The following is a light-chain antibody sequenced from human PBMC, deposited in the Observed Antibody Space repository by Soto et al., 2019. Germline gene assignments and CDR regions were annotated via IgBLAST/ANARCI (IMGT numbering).Light chain of an antibody. CDR2: DVS. CDR1: SNDIGGYNY. Sequence: QSALTQPASVSGSPGQSITFSCTGTSNDIGGYNYVSWYQQHPGKAPKLMIFDVSNRPSGVSYRFSGSKSGNTVSLTISGLQAEDEADYYCSSYTSSSTLLFGGGTKLTVL. CDR3: SSYTSSSTLL. J-gene: IGLJ2*01. V-gene: IGLV2-14*01.